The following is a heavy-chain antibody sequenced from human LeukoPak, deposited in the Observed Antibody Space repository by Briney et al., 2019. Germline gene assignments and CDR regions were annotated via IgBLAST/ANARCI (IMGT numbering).Heavy chain of an antibody. CDR2: MNPKSGGT. J-gene: IGHJ3*02. CDR1: GYTFTDYY. D-gene: IGHD5-24*01. Sequence: ASVKVSCKASGYTFTDYYIHWVRQAPGQGPEWMGWMNPKSGGTDFAQKFQGRVTMTRDTSISTAYMDLSRLRSDDTAVYYCARDQGNGYNSDAFDIWGQGTMVTVSS. V-gene: IGHV1-2*02. CDR3: ARDQGNGYNSDAFDI.